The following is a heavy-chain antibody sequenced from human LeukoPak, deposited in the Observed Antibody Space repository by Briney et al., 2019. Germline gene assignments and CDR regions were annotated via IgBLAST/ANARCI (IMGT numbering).Heavy chain of an antibody. CDR1: TGTFSSYA. D-gene: IGHD5-18*01. J-gene: IGHJ4*02. CDR3: ARQKARGYSYGPSYYFDY. V-gene: IGHV1-69*05. CDR2: IIPIFGTA. Sequence: ASVKVSCKAYTGTFSSYAISWVRQAPGQGLEWMGGIIPIFGTANYAQKFQGRVTITTDESTSTAYMELSSLRSEDTAVYYCARQKARGYSYGPSYYFDYWGQGTLVTVSS.